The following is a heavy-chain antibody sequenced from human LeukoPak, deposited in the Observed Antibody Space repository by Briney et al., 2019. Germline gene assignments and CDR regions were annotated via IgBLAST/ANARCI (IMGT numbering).Heavy chain of an antibody. D-gene: IGHD2-21*02. J-gene: IGHJ3*02. Sequence: ASVKVSCKASGYTFTSYGISWVRQAPGQGLEWMGWISAYNGNTNYAQKFQGRVTMTTDTSTSTAYMELRSLRSDDTAVYYCARGPVVVTFGNAFDIWGQGTMVTVSS. CDR1: GYTFTSYG. CDR2: ISAYNGNT. CDR3: ARGPVVVTFGNAFDI. V-gene: IGHV1-18*01.